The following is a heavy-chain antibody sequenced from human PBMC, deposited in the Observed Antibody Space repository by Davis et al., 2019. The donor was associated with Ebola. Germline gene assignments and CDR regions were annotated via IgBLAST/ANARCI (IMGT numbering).Heavy chain of an antibody. Sequence: ASVKVSCKASGYTFTGYYMHWVRQAPGQGLEWMGRINPNSGGTNYAQKFQGRVTMTRDTSISTAYMELGRLRSDDTAVYYCAREGWRDTAMVTPFDYWGQGTLVTVSS. CDR3: AREGWRDTAMVTPFDY. J-gene: IGHJ4*02. D-gene: IGHD5-18*01. CDR1: GYTFTGYY. V-gene: IGHV1-2*06. CDR2: INPNSGGT.